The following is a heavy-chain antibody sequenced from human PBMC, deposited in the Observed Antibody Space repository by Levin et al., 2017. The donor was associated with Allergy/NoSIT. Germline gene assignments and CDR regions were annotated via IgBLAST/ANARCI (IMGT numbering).Heavy chain of an antibody. CDR3: ARDRWGSDRYMDN. D-gene: IGHD3-16*02. J-gene: IGHJ4*02. CDR2: IYYSGIS. V-gene: IGHV4-30-4*02. Sequence: SETLSLTCTVSGGSINTGAYYWSWIRQHPVRGLEWIGYIYYSGISYSNPSLQSRLTISLDTSKNQFSLSLTSVTAPDPAVYYCARDRWGSDRYMDNWGQGSLVTVSS. CDR1: GGSINTGAYY.